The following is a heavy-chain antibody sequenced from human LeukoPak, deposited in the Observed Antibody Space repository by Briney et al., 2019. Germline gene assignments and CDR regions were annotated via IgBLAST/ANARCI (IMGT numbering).Heavy chain of an antibody. CDR1: GYTFSIYW. D-gene: IGHD6-13*01. CDR2: IYPGDSDT. J-gene: IGHJ1*01. V-gene: IGHV5-51*01. Sequence: PGESLKISCKASGYTFSIYWIGWVRQMPGKGLEWMGIIYPGDSDTRYSPSFQGQVTISVDKSISTAYLQWSSLKASDTAMYYCVRHLGTYSSSGFQHWGQGTLVTVSS. CDR3: VRHLGTYSSSGFQH.